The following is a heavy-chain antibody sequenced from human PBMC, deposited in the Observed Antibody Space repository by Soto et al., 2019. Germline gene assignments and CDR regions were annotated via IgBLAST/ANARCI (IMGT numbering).Heavy chain of an antibody. Sequence: GESLKISCKGSGYSFTSYWIGWVRQMPGKGLEWMGIIYPGDSDTRYSPSFQGQVTISADKSISTAYLQWSSLKASDTAMYYCARQGCSGGSCYSEYYYYGMDVWGQGTTVTVSS. CDR1: GYSFTSYW. D-gene: IGHD2-15*01. CDR3: ARQGCSGGSCYSEYYYYGMDV. J-gene: IGHJ6*02. CDR2: IYPGDSDT. V-gene: IGHV5-51*01.